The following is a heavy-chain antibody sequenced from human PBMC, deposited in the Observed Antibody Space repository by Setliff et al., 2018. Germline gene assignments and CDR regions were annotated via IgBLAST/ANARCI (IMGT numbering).Heavy chain of an antibody. V-gene: IGHV3-21*01. CDR1: GFTFSSYN. J-gene: IGHJ6*03. CDR2: ISGSSTYT. Sequence: PGGSLRLSCAASGFTFSSYNMNWVRQAPGKGLEWVSSISGSSTYTYYADSVKGRFTISRDNAKNSLYLQMNSLRADDAAVYYCARSSAPIKRDYMDVWGKGTTVTVSS. CDR3: ARSSAPIKRDYMDV. D-gene: IGHD2-2*02.